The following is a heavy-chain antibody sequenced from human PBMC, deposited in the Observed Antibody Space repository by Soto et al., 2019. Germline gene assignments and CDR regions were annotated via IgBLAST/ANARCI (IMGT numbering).Heavy chain of an antibody. CDR1: GGSISSGGYY. CDR3: ARDNVRYSYGYDY. CDR2: IYYSGST. V-gene: IGHV4-31*03. D-gene: IGHD5-18*01. J-gene: IGHJ4*02. Sequence: SETLSLTCTVSGGSISSGGYYWSWIRQHPGKGLEWIGYIYYSGSTYYNPSLKSRVTISVDTSKNQFSLKLSSVTAADTAVYYCARDNVRYSYGYDYWGQGTLVTVSP.